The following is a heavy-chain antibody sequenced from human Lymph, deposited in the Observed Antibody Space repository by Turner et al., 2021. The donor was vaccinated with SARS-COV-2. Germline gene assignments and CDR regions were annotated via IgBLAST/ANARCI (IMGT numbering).Heavy chain of an antibody. D-gene: IGHD3-10*01. J-gene: IGHJ4*02. CDR3: ARLVRRAEYYFDY. CDR1: GGAISSSSHY. Sequence: QLQLQESVPGLVKPSETLSLTCTVSGGAISSSSHYWGWIRQPPGRGLEWIGHIYYSGRNYYNTSLKSRVTISVDTSKNQFSLKLSSVTAADTAVYYCARLVRRAEYYFDYWGQGTLVTVSS. CDR2: IYYSGRN. V-gene: IGHV4-39*01.